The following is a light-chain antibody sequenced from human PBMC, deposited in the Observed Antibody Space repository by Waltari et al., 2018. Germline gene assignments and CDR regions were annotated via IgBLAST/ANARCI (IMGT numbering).Light chain of an antibody. CDR3: QQSYSTPPYT. J-gene: IGKJ2*01. V-gene: IGKV1-39*01. Sequence: DIQMTQSPSSLSASIGDRVTITCRASQSISIYLNWYQQEPGKAPKRLINAASNLQSGVPSRFSGSGSGTDFTLTISSLQPEDFATYYCQQSYSTPPYTFGQGTKLEIK. CDR1: QSISIY. CDR2: AAS.